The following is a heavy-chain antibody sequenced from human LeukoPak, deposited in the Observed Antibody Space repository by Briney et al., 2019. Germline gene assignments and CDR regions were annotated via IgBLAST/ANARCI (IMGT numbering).Heavy chain of an antibody. V-gene: IGHV3-74*01. D-gene: IGHD1-14*01. Sequence: GGSLRLSCAASGFIFSSYWMYWVRQAPGKGLVWASRINGDGSTTTYADSVKGRFTISRDNAKNTLYLQMSSLRVEDTAMYYCARRNLRAFDIWGQGTMVTVSS. CDR1: GFIFSSYW. CDR2: INGDGSTT. CDR3: ARRNLRAFDI. J-gene: IGHJ3*02.